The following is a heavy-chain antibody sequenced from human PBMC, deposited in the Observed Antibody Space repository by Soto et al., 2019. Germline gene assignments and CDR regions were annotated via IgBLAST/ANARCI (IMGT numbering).Heavy chain of an antibody. V-gene: IGHV3-23*01. Sequence: GGSLRLSCAASGFTFSSYAMSWVRQAPGKGLEWVSAISGSGGSTYYADSVKGRFTISRDNSKNTLYLQMNSLRAEDTAVYYCLQLTTATSPVSGYCGQGTLVTVSS. CDR1: GFTFSSYA. J-gene: IGHJ4*02. CDR3: LQLTTATSPVSGY. D-gene: IGHD1-1*01. CDR2: ISGSGGST.